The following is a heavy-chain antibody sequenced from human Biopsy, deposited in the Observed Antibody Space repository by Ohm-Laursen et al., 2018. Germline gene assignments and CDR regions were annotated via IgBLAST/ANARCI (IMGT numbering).Heavy chain of an antibody. D-gene: IGHD3-10*01. CDR3: ARGGSWSGYYGIDV. J-gene: IGHJ6*02. Sequence: SGVTFCRSAFFWVRRAPGHGVVYLGRIIPIVGITNHAQTFQGRITLTADKSTFMVYLEFSRLRSDDSAIYYCARGGSWSGYYGIDVWGQETTVSVSS. V-gene: IGHV1-69*04. CDR2: IIPIVGIT. CDR1: GVTFCRSA.